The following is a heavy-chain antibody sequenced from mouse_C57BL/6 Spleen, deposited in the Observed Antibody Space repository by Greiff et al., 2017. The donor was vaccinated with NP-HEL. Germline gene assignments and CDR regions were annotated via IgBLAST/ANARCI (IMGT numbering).Heavy chain of an antibody. J-gene: IGHJ4*01. V-gene: IGHV5-16*01. CDR1: GFTFSDYY. Sequence: EVQLVESEGGLVQPGSSMKLSCTASGFTFSDYYMAWVRQVPEKGLEWVANINYDGSSTYYLDSLKSRFIISRDNAKNILYLQMSSLKSEDTATYYCAREGNYYGSSPSYYAMDYWGQGTSVTVSS. CDR3: AREGNYYGSSPSYYAMDY. CDR2: INYDGSST. D-gene: IGHD1-1*01.